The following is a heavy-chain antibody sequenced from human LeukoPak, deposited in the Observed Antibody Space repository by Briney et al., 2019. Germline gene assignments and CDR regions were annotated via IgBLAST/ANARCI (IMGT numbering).Heavy chain of an antibody. D-gene: IGHD3-22*01. J-gene: IGHJ3*02. CDR1: GGSISSYY. Sequence: SETLSLTCTVSGGSISSYYWSWIRQPPGKGLEWIGYIYYSGGTNYNPSLKSRVTISVDTSKNQFSLKLSSVTAADTAVYYCARRHTYYYDSSGYPLDAFDIWGQGTMVTVSS. V-gene: IGHV4-59*01. CDR2: IYYSGGT. CDR3: ARRHTYYYDSSGYPLDAFDI.